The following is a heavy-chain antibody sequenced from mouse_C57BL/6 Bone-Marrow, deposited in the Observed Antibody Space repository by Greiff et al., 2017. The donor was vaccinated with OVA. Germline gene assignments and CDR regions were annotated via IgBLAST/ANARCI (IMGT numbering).Heavy chain of an antibody. V-gene: IGHV7-3*01. J-gene: IGHJ4*01. CDR1: GFTFTDYY. CDR2: IRNKANGYTT. CDR3: ASYYGYAMDY. Sequence: EVMLVESGGGLVQPGGSLSLSCAASGFTFTDYYMSWVRQPPGKALEWLGFIRNKANGYTTEYSASVKGRFTISRDNSQSILYLQMNALRAEDSATYYCASYYGYAMDYWGQGTSVTVSS. D-gene: IGHD1-1*01.